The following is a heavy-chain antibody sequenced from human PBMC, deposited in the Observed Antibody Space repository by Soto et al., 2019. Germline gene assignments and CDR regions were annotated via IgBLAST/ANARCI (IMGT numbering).Heavy chain of an antibody. CDR1: GSSVSSNTAA. V-gene: IGHV6-1*01. J-gene: IGHJ4*02. CDR2: TYYRSNWRH. D-gene: IGHD6-19*01. CDR3: ARGVAGSGFDL. Sequence: SQTLSLTCVISGSSVSSNTAAWNCIRSSPSRGLEWLGRTYYRSNWRHDYAVSVKSRITVNPDTSKNHFSLQLNSVTPDDTALYYCARGVAGSGFDLWGQGTMVTVSS.